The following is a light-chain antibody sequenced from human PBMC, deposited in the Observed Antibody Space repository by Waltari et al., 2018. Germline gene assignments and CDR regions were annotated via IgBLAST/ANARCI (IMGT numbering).Light chain of an antibody. J-gene: IGKJ1*01. CDR1: QTISSF. CDR3: QQSYITPQT. CDR2: AAS. V-gene: IGKV1-39*01. Sequence: DIQITQSPSSLSASVGDRVVITCRASQTISSFLNWYQHKAGQAPKLLIYAASSLQSGVPSRFSGSRSGTDFTLTISSLQPEDFATYYCQQSYITPQTFGQGTKVEIK.